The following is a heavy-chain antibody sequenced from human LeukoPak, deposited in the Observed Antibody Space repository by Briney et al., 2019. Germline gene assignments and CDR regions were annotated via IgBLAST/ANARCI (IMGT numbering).Heavy chain of an antibody. CDR1: GFTFSSHA. V-gene: IGHV3-64*02. D-gene: IGHD3-3*01. CDR2: IVSNGGNT. J-gene: IGHJ5*02. Sequence: PGGSLRLSCAASGFTFSSHAMHWVRQAPGKGLEYVSAIVSNGGNTYYADSVRGRFTISRDNSKNTLYLQMGSLRPEDMAAYYCARGGYYAATDLWGQGALATVSS. CDR3: ARGGYYAATDL.